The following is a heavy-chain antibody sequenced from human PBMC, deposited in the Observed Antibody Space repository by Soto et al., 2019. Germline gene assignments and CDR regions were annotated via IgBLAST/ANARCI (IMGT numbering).Heavy chain of an antibody. D-gene: IGHD3-22*01. CDR2: IYYSGST. Sequence: SETLSLTCSVSGVTIMSDYWNWIRQPPGKGLEWIGSIYYSGSTNYNPSLKSRVTISIDTSNNQISLKLSSVTAADTAVYYCVSRSRYYYDSSGYSNWGYFDYWGQGTLVTVSS. J-gene: IGHJ4*02. CDR1: GVTIMSDY. CDR3: VSRSRYYYDSSGYSNWGYFDY. V-gene: IGHV4-59*01.